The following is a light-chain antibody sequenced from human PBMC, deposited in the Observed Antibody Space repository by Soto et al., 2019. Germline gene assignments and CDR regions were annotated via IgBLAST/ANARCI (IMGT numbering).Light chain of an antibody. CDR2: DAS. Sequence: EIVLTQSPATLSLSPGERATLSCSASQSVSTYLAWYQQKPGQAPRLLIHDASNRATGIPARFSGSGSGTDFPLTISRLEPEDFGVYYCQQRSNWPQITFGGGTKVEIK. J-gene: IGKJ4*01. V-gene: IGKV3-11*01. CDR1: QSVSTY. CDR3: QQRSNWPQIT.